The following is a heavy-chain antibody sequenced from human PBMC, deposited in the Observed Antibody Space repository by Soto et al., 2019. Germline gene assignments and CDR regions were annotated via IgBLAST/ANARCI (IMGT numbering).Heavy chain of an antibody. CDR2: ISGSGGST. CDR3: AKNYYDSSGYYYS. Sequence: PGGSLRLSCAVSGFNFGSYAMSWVRQAPGKGLEWVSAISGSGGSTYYADSVKGRFTISRDNSKNTLYLQMNSLRAEDTAVYYCAKNYYDSSGYYYSWGQGTLVTVSS. V-gene: IGHV3-23*01. D-gene: IGHD3-22*01. J-gene: IGHJ4*02. CDR1: GFNFGSYA.